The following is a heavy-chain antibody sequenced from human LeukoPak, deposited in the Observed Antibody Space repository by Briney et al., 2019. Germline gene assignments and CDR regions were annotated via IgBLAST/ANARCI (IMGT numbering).Heavy chain of an antibody. J-gene: IGHJ4*02. D-gene: IGHD6-13*01. CDR2: IRYDGSNK. V-gene: IGHV3-30*02. CDR3: AKGYRSSWYEIDY. CDR1: GFTFSSYG. Sequence: PGGSLRLSCAASGFTFSSYGMHWVRQAPAKGLEGVAFIRYDGSNKYYADSVKGRFTISRDNSKNTLYLQMNSLRAEDTAVYYCAKGYRSSWYEIDYWGQGTLVTVSS.